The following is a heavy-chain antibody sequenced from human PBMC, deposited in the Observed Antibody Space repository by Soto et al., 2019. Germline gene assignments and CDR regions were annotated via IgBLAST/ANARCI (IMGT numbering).Heavy chain of an antibody. Sequence: WGSLRLSCEASGVTFISYSISCVRHAAWKGLEGVSAMSSSGGSTDYSDSVKGRFTISRDNSKNTLYLQMNSLRAEDTAVYYCANGGRSYISLQNYYYSGMDVWGQGTTVTVSS. CDR3: ANGGRSYISLQNYYYSGMDV. V-gene: IGHV3-23*01. J-gene: IGHJ6*02. CDR1: GVTFISYS. CDR2: MSSSGGST. D-gene: IGHD6-13*01.